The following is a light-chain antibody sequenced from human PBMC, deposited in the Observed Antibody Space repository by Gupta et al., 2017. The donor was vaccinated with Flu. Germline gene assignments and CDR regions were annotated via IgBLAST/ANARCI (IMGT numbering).Light chain of an antibody. Sequence: SYVLTQPPSVSVAPRQTARITCGGNKIGSKSVDWYQQKPGQAPVLVVYDDRDRPSGIPERFSGSNSGNTATLTISRVEAGDEADYYCQVWDSSSDNVVFGGGTKLTVL. CDR1: KIGSKS. V-gene: IGLV3-21*02. J-gene: IGLJ2*01. CDR2: DDR. CDR3: QVWDSSSDNVV.